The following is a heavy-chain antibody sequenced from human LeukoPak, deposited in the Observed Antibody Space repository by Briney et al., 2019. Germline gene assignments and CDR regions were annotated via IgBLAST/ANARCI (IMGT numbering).Heavy chain of an antibody. CDR2: IKSKTDGGTT. V-gene: IGHV3-15*01. J-gene: IGHJ3*02. Sequence: GGSLRLSCAASGFTFSNAWMSWVRQAPGKVLEWVGRIKSKTDGGTTDYAAPVKGRFTISRDDSKNTLYLQMNSLKTEDTAVYYCTTGKSYDFWSGYPVRDAFDIWGQGTMVTVSS. D-gene: IGHD3-3*01. CDR1: GFTFSNAW. CDR3: TTGKSYDFWSGYPVRDAFDI.